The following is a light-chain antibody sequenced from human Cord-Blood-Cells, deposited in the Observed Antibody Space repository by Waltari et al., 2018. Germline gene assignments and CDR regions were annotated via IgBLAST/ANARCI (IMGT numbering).Light chain of an antibody. CDR1: QSVSSY. V-gene: IGKV3-11*01. Sequence: EIVLTQSPATLSLSPGERATLSCRASQSVSSYLAWYQQKPGQAPRLLIYDASNRAPGNPARFSGSGPGTDFTLTSSSLEPEDFAVYYGQQRSNWPPTFGGGTKVEIK. J-gene: IGKJ4*01. CDR2: DAS. CDR3: QQRSNWPPT.